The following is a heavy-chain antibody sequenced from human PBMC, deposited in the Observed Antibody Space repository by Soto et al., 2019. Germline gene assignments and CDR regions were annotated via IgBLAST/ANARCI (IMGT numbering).Heavy chain of an antibody. CDR3: TKRRSYGDSPY. Sequence: SGPTLVNPTQTLTLICTFSGFSLSTSGVGVGWIRQPPGKALEWLALIYWDDDKRYSPSLKSRLTITKDTSKNQVVLSMTNMAPVDTATYYCTKRRSYGDSPYWGQGILVTVSP. V-gene: IGHV2-5*02. CDR2: IYWDDDK. J-gene: IGHJ4*02. D-gene: IGHD4-17*01. CDR1: GFSLSTSGVG.